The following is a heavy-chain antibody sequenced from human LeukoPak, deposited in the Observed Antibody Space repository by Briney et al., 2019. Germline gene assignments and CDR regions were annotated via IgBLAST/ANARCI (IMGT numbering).Heavy chain of an antibody. CDR1: GFALSSYV. V-gene: IGHV3-23*01. D-gene: IGHD2-2*02. CDR3: AKDRKDIVVVPAAIAPAYYYYMDV. CDR2: ITVGGST. J-gene: IGHJ6*03. Sequence: GGSLRLSCAASGFALSSYVMSWVRQAPGKGLEWVSTITVGGSTYYADSVKGRFTISRDNSKNTLYLQMNSLRAEDTAVYYCAKDRKDIVVVPAAIAPAYYYYMDVWGKGTTVTVSS.